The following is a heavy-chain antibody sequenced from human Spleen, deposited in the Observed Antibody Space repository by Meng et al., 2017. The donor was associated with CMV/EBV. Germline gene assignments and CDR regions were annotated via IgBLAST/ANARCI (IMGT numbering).Heavy chain of an antibody. Sequence: GGSLRLSCAASGFTFSSYAMHWVRQAPGKGLEWVAVISYDRSNKYYADSVKGRFTISRDNSKNTMYLQMNSLRVEDTAIYYCARVDTGYDFPFDNWGQGTLVTVSS. J-gene: IGHJ4*02. CDR2: ISYDRSNK. CDR3: ARVDTGYDFPFDN. CDR1: GFTFSSYA. D-gene: IGHD5-12*01. V-gene: IGHV3-30-3*01.